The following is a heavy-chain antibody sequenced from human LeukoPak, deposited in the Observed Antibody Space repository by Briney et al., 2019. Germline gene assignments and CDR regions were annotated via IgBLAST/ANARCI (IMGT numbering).Heavy chain of an antibody. CDR2: ISYDGSNK. Sequence: GGSLRLSCAASGFIFSHYGMHWVRQAPGKGLEWVAVISYDGSNKYYADSVKGRFTISRDNSKNTLYLQMNSLRAEDTAVYYCARDSRDGTFDYWGQGTLVTVSS. CDR3: ARDSRDGTFDY. D-gene: IGHD6-13*01. CDR1: GFIFSHYG. J-gene: IGHJ4*02. V-gene: IGHV3-30*19.